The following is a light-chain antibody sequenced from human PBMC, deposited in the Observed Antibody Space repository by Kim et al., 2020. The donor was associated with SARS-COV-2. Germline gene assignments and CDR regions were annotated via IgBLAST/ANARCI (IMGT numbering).Light chain of an antibody. CDR3: QVWDSSNVV. CDR2: RDS. CDR1: NIGSKN. J-gene: IGLJ2*01. V-gene: IGLV3-9*01. Sequence: SGGLGPTARITCGGNNIGSKNVHWYQQKPGQAPVLVIYRDSNRPSGIPERFSGSNSGNTATLTISRAQAGDEADYYCQVWDSSNVVFGGGTQLTVL.